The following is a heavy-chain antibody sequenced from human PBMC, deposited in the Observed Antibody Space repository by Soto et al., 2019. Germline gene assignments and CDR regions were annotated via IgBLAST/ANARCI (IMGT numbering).Heavy chain of an antibody. CDR2: ISYDGSNK. Sequence: QAHLVESAGGVAQPGRSLRLSCAPSGFTFSTYRMHWVRQAPGQGLEWVAVISYDGSNKYYADSVQVRFTISRDNSKNTLYLQMNSLRVEDTAVYYCAKGRGDGYNDYFNYWGQGTLVTVSS. J-gene: IGHJ4*02. CDR1: GFTFSTYR. CDR3: AKGRGDGYNDYFNY. V-gene: IGHV3-30*18. D-gene: IGHD3-10*01.